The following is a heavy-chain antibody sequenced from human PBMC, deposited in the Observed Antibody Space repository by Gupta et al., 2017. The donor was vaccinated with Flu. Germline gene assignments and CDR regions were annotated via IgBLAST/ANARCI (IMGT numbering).Heavy chain of an antibody. Sequence: VRQAPGKWLEWVSSINYDGSSTFYADSVRGRFTISRDNSKNTVYLEMNSLRAEDTALYYCAKDRTRRFLGWFVTPDYWGQGAQVIVSS. V-gene: IGHV3-23*01. J-gene: IGHJ4*02. CDR3: AKDRTRRFLGWFVTPDY. D-gene: IGHD3-3*01. CDR2: INYDGSST.